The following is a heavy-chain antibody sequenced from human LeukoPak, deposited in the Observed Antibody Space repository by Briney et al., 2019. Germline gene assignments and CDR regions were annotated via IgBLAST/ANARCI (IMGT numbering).Heavy chain of an antibody. CDR3: ARDVPGSMGFDY. D-gene: IGHD2/OR15-2a*01. J-gene: IGHJ4*02. Sequence: TSQTLSLTCTVSGASISSNSYYWSWIRQPAGKGLEWIGRIYSSESTNYNPSLKSRVSISMDTSRNQFSLNLSSVTAADTAVYYCARDVPGSMGFDYWGQGTLVTVSS. V-gene: IGHV4-61*02. CDR1: GASISSNSYY. CDR2: IYSSEST.